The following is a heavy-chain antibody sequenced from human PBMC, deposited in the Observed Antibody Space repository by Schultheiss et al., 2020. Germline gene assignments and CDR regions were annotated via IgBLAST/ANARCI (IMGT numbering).Heavy chain of an antibody. CDR2: IYTSGST. CDR1: GGSISSGSYY. Sequence: SETLSITCTVSGGSISSGSYYWSWIRQPAGKGLEWIGRIYTSGSTNYNPSLKSRVTISVDTSKNQFSLKLSSVTAADTAVYYCARMLGYDFWSGYHTEYFDYWGQGTLVNVSS. V-gene: IGHV4-61*02. D-gene: IGHD3-3*01. CDR3: ARMLGYDFWSGYHTEYFDY. J-gene: IGHJ4*02.